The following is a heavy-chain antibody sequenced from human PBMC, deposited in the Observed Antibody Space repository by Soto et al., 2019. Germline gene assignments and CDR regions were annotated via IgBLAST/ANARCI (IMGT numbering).Heavy chain of an antibody. Sequence: ASVKVSCKVSGYTLTELSMHWVRQAPGKGLEWMGGFDPEDGETIYAQKFQGRVTMTEDTSTDTAYMELSSLRSEDTAVYYCATWDLWFGELWGFDPWGQGTLVTVSS. CDR3: ATWDLWFGELWGFDP. D-gene: IGHD3-10*01. CDR2: FDPEDGET. CDR1: GYTLTELS. J-gene: IGHJ5*02. V-gene: IGHV1-24*01.